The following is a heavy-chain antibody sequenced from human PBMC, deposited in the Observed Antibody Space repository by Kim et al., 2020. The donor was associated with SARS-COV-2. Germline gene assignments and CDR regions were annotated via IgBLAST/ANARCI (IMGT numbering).Heavy chain of an antibody. CDR3: ARGDQGMDI. CDR1: GVTFSSFW. V-gene: IGHV3-7*05. J-gene: IGHJ6*02. D-gene: IGHD2-2*01. CDR2: INQEGNHK. Sequence: GGSLRLSCLAPGVTFSSFWMTWFRQAQGKGLEWVANINQEGNHKFYVASVKGRFTVSRDNAQKSLYLQMNSLTAEDTSVYFCARGDQGMDIWGQGPTVTVSS.